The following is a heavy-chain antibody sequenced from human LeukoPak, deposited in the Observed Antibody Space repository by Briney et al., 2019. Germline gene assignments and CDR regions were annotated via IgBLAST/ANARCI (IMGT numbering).Heavy chain of an antibody. CDR2: IKEDGSEM. Sequence: GGSLRLSCEASGFDFRKYWMTWVRQAPGKGLEWVANIKEDGSEMHYVDSVEGRFTISRDNAKNSVYLQMNSLRVEDTPVYYCGRGRGEPWADAHPLGYWGQGTLVTVSS. V-gene: IGHV3-7*01. D-gene: IGHD1-14*01. CDR3: GRGRGEPWADAHPLGY. J-gene: IGHJ4*02. CDR1: GFDFRKYW.